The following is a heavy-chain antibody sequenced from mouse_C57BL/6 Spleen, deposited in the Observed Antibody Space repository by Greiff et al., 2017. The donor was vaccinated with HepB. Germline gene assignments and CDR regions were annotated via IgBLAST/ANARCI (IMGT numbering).Heavy chain of an antibody. Sequence: VQLVESGAELVRPGASVTLSCKASGYTFTDYEMHWVKQTPVHGLEWIGAIDPETGGTAYNQKFKGKAILTADKSSSTAYMELRSLTSEDSADYYCTFYDGSSDWYLDVWGTGTTVTVSS. CDR3: TFYDGSSDWYLDV. CDR2: IDPETGGT. V-gene: IGHV1-15*01. D-gene: IGHD1-1*01. CDR1: GYTFTDYE. J-gene: IGHJ1*03.